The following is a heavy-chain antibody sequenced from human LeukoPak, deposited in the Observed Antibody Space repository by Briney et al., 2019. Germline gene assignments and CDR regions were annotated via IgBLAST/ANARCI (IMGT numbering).Heavy chain of an antibody. V-gene: IGHV3-11*01. D-gene: IGHD3-9*01. CDR1: GFTFSDYY. Sequence: GGSLRLSCAASGFTFSDYYMSWIRQAPGKGLEWVSYISNSGSTIYYTDSVKGRFTISRDNAKNSLYLQTNSLRAEDTAVYYCARHILRYLPNNWFDPWGQGTLVTVSS. CDR2: ISNSGSTI. CDR3: ARHILRYLPNNWFDP. J-gene: IGHJ5*02.